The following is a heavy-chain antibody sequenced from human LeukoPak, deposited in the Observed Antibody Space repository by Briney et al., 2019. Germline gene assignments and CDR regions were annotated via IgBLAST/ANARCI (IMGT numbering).Heavy chain of an antibody. CDR2: ISQDGSEK. J-gene: IGHJ6*02. V-gene: IGHV3-7*04. CDR3: ARGHYYDMDV. Sequence: GGSLRLSCAASGFTFSSYWMSWVRQAPGKGLEWVGQISQDGSEKYYVDSVRGRFTFSRDNAKNSLYLQMNSLRAEDTAVYYCARGHYYDMDVWGQGTTVTVSS. CDR1: GFTFSSYW.